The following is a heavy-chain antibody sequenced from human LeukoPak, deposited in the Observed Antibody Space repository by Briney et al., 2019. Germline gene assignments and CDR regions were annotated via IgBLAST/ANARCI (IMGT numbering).Heavy chain of an antibody. D-gene: IGHD3-3*01. CDR3: GGEQRITIFGVVPLDAFDI. CDR1: GGSFSGYY. Sequence: SETLSLTCAVYGGSFSGYYWSWIRQPPGKGLEWIGEINHSGSTNYNPSLKSRVTISVDTSKNQFSLKLSSVTAADTAVYYCGGEQRITIFGVVPLDAFDIWGQGTMVTVSS. J-gene: IGHJ3*02. CDR2: INHSGST. V-gene: IGHV4-34*01.